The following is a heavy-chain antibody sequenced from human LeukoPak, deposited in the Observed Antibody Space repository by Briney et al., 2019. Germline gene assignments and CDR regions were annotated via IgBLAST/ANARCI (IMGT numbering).Heavy chain of an antibody. CDR3: AREAISYYGMDV. Sequence: GGSLRLSCAASGFTFSSYGMHWVRQAPGKGLEWVAVIWYDGSNKYYADSVKGRFTMSRDNSKNTLYLQMNSLRAEDTAVYYCAREAISYYGMDVWGQGTTVTVSS. CDR1: GFTFSSYG. D-gene: IGHD2-2*02. J-gene: IGHJ6*02. CDR2: IWYDGSNK. V-gene: IGHV3-33*01.